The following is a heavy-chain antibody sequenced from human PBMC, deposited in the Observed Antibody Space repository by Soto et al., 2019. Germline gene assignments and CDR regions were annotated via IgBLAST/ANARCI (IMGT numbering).Heavy chain of an antibody. Sequence: QVQLVESGGGVVQPGRSLRLSCAASGFTFSSYGMHWVRQAPGKGLEWVAVISYDGSNKYCADSVKGRFTISRDNSKNTLYLQMNSLRAEDTAVYYCAKFRAYDYVWGSYRQIPWRSDAFDIWGQGTMITVSS. V-gene: IGHV3-30*18. CDR3: AKFRAYDYVWGSYRQIPWRSDAFDI. D-gene: IGHD3-16*02. CDR2: ISYDGSNK. CDR1: GFTFSSYG. J-gene: IGHJ3*02.